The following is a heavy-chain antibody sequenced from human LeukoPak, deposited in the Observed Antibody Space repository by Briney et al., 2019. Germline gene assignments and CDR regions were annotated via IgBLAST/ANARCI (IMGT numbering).Heavy chain of an antibody. CDR2: MTHSGGT. V-gene: IGHV4-34*01. CDR3: ARGPWGGVRVSFVYLDY. CDR1: GESFSAYY. Sequence: SETLSLTCVVSGESFSAYYWTWIRQPPGKGPEWIGEMTHSGGTIYNPSLKSRLSISRDTSKNLLSLKLRSVTAADTAVSYCARGPWGGVRVSFVYLDYWGPGALVTVSS. D-gene: IGHD3-10*01. J-gene: IGHJ4*02.